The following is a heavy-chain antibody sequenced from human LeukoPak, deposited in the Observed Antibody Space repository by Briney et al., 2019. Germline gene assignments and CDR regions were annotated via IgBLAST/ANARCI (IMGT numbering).Heavy chain of an antibody. Sequence: GGSLRLSCAASGFTFDDYGISWVRQAPGKGLEWVSGINWNGGSTGYADSVKGRFTISRDNARNSLYLQMNSLRAEDTALYYCASLRGDYVGNDFDYWGQGTLVTVSS. J-gene: IGHJ4*02. CDR3: ASLRGDYVGNDFDY. V-gene: IGHV3-20*04. CDR1: GFTFDDYG. CDR2: INWNGGST. D-gene: IGHD4-23*01.